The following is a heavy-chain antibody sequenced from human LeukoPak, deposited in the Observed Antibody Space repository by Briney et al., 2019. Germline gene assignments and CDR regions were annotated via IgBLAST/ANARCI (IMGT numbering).Heavy chain of an antibody. J-gene: IGHJ4*02. CDR3: ASTSHWNYYDY. V-gene: IGHV1-46*01. D-gene: IGHD1-1*01. CDR2: INPSGGST. CDR1: GYTFTSYY. Sequence: ASVKVSCKASGYTFTSYYMHWVRQAPGQGLEWMGIINPSGGSTSYAQKFQGRVTMTRDTFTSTVYVELSSLRSEDTAVYYCASTSHWNYYDYWGQGTLVTVSS.